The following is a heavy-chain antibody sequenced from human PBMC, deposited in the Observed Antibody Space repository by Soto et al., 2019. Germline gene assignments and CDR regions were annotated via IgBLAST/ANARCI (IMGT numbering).Heavy chain of an antibody. V-gene: IGHV1-18*01. CDR1: GYSFRIYG. CDR3: AKDQHPITMRVVVIKRADAFDS. J-gene: IGHJ3*02. D-gene: IGHD3-22*01. Sequence: WXLAHVSLKGSGYSFRIYGISWLRQNPGKGLEWMGWISAYNGNTTYGQNRQGRVTMTTDTSTSTAYMELRSLRSDDTAVYYCAKDQHPITMRVVVIKRADAFDSWGQGTIVTLSS. CDR2: ISAYNGNT.